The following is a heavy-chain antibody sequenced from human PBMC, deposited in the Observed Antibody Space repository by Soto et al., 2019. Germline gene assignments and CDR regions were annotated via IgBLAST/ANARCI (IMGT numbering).Heavy chain of an antibody. V-gene: IGHV4-59*11. CDR1: GGSISSHY. D-gene: IGHD3-10*01. CDR2: IYYRGST. J-gene: IGHJ6*02. CDR3: AREGREAAGRYV. Sequence: SETLPLTWTVSGGSISSHYWSWVRQAPGKGLEWIGHIYYRGSTNYNPSLRSRSTISVDASKSQFSLKLNSVTTADTAVYYCAREGREAAGRYVCGHCTTVTVSS.